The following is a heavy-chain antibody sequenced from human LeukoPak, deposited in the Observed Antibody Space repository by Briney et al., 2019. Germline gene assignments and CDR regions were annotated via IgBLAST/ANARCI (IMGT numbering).Heavy chain of an antibody. V-gene: IGHV4-61*02. CDR2: IYTSGST. CDR1: GGPISSGSYY. J-gene: IGHJ4*02. D-gene: IGHD6-13*01. CDR3: AREGRDLAAAGY. Sequence: SQTLSLTCTVSGGPISSGSYYWSWIRQPAGKGLEWIGRIYTSGSTNYNPSLKSRVTISVDTSKNQFSLKLSSVTAADTAVYYCAREGRDLAAAGYWGQGTLVTVSS.